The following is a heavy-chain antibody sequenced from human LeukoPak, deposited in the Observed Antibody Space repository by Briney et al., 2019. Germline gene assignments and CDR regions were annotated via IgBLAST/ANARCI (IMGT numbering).Heavy chain of an antibody. D-gene: IGHD3-10*01. CDR1: GGSISSYY. CDR3: GGERCYYYVDY. V-gene: IGHV4-4*07. Sequence: SETLSLTCPVSGGSISSYYWSWVRQPAGKGLEWIWRIYTSGGTTYNPSLKSRVTMSVDTSKNQFSLKLSSLPAADKAVYYCGGERCYYYVDYWGQGTLVTVSS. J-gene: IGHJ4*02. CDR2: IYTSGGT.